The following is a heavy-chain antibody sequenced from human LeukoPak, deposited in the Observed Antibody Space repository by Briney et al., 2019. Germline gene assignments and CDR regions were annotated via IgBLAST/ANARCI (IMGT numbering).Heavy chain of an antibody. CDR1: GYSISSGYY. D-gene: IGHD4-23*01. CDR2: IYHSGST. J-gene: IGHJ2*01. Sequence: SETLSLTCTVSGYSISSGYYWGWIRQPPGKGLEWIGSIYHSGSTYYNPSLKSRVTISVDTSKNQFSLKLRSVTAADTAVYYCARRPVDWYFDLWGRGTLVTVSS. CDR3: ARRPVDWYFDL. V-gene: IGHV4-38-2*02.